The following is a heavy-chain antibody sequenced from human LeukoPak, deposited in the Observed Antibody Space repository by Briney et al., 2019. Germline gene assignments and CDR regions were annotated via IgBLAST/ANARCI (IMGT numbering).Heavy chain of an antibody. CDR2: LSIGVGP. CDR1: DGPIYSYY. V-gene: IGHV4-4*07. Sequence: SETLSLTCTVSDGPIYSYYWSWIRQPAGKGLEWIGRLSIGVGPNYNPSFKSRVTMSVDTSKTQVALKLSAVTAADTAVYYCARMKPYDSTGYSPGHYMDVWGKGTTVTVYS. J-gene: IGHJ6*03. D-gene: IGHD3-22*01. CDR3: ARMKPYDSTGYSPGHYMDV.